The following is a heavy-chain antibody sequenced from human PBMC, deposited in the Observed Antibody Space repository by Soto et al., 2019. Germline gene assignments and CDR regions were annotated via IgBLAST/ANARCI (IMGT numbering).Heavy chain of an antibody. Sequence: ASVKVSCKASGYTFTGYYMHWVRQAPGQGLEWMGWINPNSGDTNYAQKFQGRVTMTRDTSISTAYMELSRLRSDDTAVYYCARDSSMGFSSSWYETRFDPWGQGTLVTVSS. D-gene: IGHD6-13*01. CDR2: INPNSGDT. J-gene: IGHJ5*02. CDR3: ARDSSMGFSSSWYETRFDP. V-gene: IGHV1-2*02. CDR1: GYTFTGYY.